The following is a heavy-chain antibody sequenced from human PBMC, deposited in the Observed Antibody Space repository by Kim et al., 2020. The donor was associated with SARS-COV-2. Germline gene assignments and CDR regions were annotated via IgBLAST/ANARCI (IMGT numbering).Heavy chain of an antibody. CDR3: ARAPLGEPARYFDY. J-gene: IGHJ4*02. V-gene: IGHV4-31*03. Sequence: SETLSLTCTVSGGSISSGGYYWSWIRQHPGKGLEWIGYIYYSGSTYYNPSLKSRVTISVDTSKNQFSLKLSSVTAADTAVYYCARAPLGEPARYFDYWGQGTLVTVSS. CDR1: GGSISSGGYY. CDR2: IYYSGST. D-gene: IGHD3-10*01.